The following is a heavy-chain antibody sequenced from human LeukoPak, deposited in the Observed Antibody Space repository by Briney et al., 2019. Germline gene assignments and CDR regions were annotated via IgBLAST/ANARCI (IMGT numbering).Heavy chain of an antibody. Sequence: PSETLSLTCTVSGGSISSGGYYWSWIRQPPGKGLEWIGYIYHSGSTYYNPSLKSRVTISVDRSKNQFSLKLSSVTAADTAVYYCARSPIVVVNSFDYWGQGTLVTVSS. V-gene: IGHV4-30-2*01. CDR3: ARSPIVVVNSFDY. CDR1: GGSISSGGYY. CDR2: IYHSGST. D-gene: IGHD2-2*01. J-gene: IGHJ4*02.